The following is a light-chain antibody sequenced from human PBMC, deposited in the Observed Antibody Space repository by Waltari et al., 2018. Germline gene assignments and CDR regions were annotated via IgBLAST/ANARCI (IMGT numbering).Light chain of an antibody. CDR3: ETGGHGTWV. V-gene: IGLV4-69*01. CDR1: SGHSSNI. Sequence: QLVLTQSPSASASLGASVKLTCTLSSGHSSNIIAWLQQQPGKGPRYLMQVTSDGSHRKGDEIPDRFSGSSSGAERYLTISSLQSEDEADYYCETGGHGTWVFGGGTKLTVL. J-gene: IGLJ3*02. CDR2: VTSDGSH.